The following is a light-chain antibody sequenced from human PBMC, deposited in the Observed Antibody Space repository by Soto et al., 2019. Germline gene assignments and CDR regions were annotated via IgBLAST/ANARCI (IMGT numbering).Light chain of an antibody. CDR3: QQYNDWLPLT. CDR2: GAS. V-gene: IGKV3-15*01. CDR1: QSVSSN. Sequence: EIVMTQSPATLSVSPGERATLSCRASQSVSSNLAWYQQKPGQAPRLLIFGASTRATGIPARFSGSGSGTKFTLTISSLQHDDVAVYFCQQYNDWLPLTFGGGTQVEIK. J-gene: IGKJ4*01.